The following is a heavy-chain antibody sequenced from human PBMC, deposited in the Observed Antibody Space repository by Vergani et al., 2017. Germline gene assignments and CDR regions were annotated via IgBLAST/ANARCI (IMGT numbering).Heavy chain of an antibody. CDR1: GGTFSSYA. Sequence: QVQLVQSGAEVKKPGSSVKVSCKASGGTFSSYAISWVRQAPGQGLEWMGGIIPIFGTANYAQKFQGRVTITADESTSTAYMEPSSLRSEDTAVYYCARFSRPYYDFWSGYYVTDYYYMDVWGKGP. CDR2: IIPIFGTA. CDR3: ARFSRPYYDFWSGYYVTDYYYMDV. J-gene: IGHJ6*03. D-gene: IGHD3-3*01. V-gene: IGHV1-69*01.